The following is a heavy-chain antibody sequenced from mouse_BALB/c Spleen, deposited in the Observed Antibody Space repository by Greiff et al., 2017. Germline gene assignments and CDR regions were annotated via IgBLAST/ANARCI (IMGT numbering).Heavy chain of an antibody. CDR2: IDPENGNT. J-gene: IGHJ3*01. CDR1: GFNIKDYY. V-gene: IGHV14-1*02. Sequence: VQLKQSGAELVRPGALVKLSCKASGFNIKDYYMHWVKQRPEQGLEWIGWIDPENGNTIYDPKFQGKASITADTSSNTAYLQLSSLTSEDTAVYYCASYFYGNYSWFAYWGQGTLVTVSA. CDR3: ASYFYGNYSWFAY. D-gene: IGHD2-1*01.